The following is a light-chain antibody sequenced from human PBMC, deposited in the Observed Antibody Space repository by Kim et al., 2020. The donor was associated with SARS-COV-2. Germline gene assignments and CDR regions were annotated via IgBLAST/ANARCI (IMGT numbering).Light chain of an antibody. J-gene: IGKJ2*01. Sequence: SASVGDRVTITCRASQGISSYLAWYQQKPGKAPTLLIYAASTLQSGVPSRFSGSGSGTEFTLTISSLQPEDFATYYCQQLNSYPRTFGQGTKLEI. V-gene: IGKV1-9*01. CDR3: QQLNSYPRT. CDR2: AAS. CDR1: QGISSY.